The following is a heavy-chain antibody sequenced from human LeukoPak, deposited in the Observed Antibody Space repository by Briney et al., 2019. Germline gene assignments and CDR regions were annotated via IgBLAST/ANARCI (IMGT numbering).Heavy chain of an antibody. Sequence: PSETLSLTCAVYGGSFSGYYWSWIRQPPGKGLEWIGEINHSGSTNYNPSLKSRVTISVDTSKNQFSLKLSSVTAADTAVYYCARGGKNIQNYYYGSGSYYGRFDPWGQGTLVTVSS. CDR3: ARGGKNIQNYYYGSGSYYGRFDP. V-gene: IGHV4-34*01. CDR1: GGSFSGYY. CDR2: INHSGST. D-gene: IGHD3-10*01. J-gene: IGHJ5*02.